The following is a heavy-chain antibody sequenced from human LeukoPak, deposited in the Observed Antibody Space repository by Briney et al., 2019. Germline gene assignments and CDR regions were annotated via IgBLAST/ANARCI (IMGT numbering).Heavy chain of an antibody. Sequence: PGGSLRLSCAASGFTLSSYWMSWVREAPGKGLEWVANIKQDGSEKYYVDSVKGRFTISRDNAKNSLYLQMNSLRAEDTAVYYCARDDSGWYSYYFDYWGQGTLVTVSS. CDR1: GFTLSSYW. J-gene: IGHJ4*02. V-gene: IGHV3-7*01. D-gene: IGHD6-19*01. CDR3: ARDDSGWYSYYFDY. CDR2: IKQDGSEK.